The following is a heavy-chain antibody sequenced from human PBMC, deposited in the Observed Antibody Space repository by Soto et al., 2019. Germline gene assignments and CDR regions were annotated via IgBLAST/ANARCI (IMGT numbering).Heavy chain of an antibody. Sequence: EVQLVQSGAEVKKPGDSLKISCKTSGYSFTSYWIGWVRQMPGRGLEWMGIIYPGDSDTRYSPSFKGQVTISADRSISTVYLQWGSLKASDTAMYYCARHMIRGVLSTNFDYWGQGTLVTVSS. CDR3: ARHMIRGVLSTNFDY. J-gene: IGHJ4*02. V-gene: IGHV5-51*01. CDR2: IYPGDSDT. CDR1: GYSFTSYW. D-gene: IGHD3-10*01.